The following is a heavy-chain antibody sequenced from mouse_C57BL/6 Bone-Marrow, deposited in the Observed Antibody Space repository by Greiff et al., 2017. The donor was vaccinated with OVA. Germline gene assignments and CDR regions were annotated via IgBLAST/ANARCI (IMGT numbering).Heavy chain of an antibody. J-gene: IGHJ3*01. CDR1: GYTFTSYW. V-gene: IGHV1-61*01. Sequence: VQLQQPGAELVRPGSSVKLSCKASGYTFTSYWMDWVKQRPGQGLEWIGNIYPSDSETHYNQKFKDKATLTVDKSSSTAYMQRSSLTSEDSAVYYCARGRDSAWFADWGKGTLVTVSA. CDR3: ARGRDSAWFAD. CDR2: IYPSDSET.